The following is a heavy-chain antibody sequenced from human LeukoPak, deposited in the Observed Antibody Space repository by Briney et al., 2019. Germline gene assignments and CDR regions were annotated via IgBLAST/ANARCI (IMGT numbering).Heavy chain of an antibody. CDR2: IYYSGST. Sequence: SETLSLTCTVSGGSISSYYWSWIRQPPGKGPEWIGYIYYSGSTNYNPSLKSRVTISVDTSKNQFSLKLSSVTAADTAVYYCASTYYDFWSGYHGVNWFDPWGQGTLVTVSS. CDR3: ASTYYDFWSGYHGVNWFDP. D-gene: IGHD3-3*01. V-gene: IGHV4-59*01. CDR1: GGSISSYY. J-gene: IGHJ5*02.